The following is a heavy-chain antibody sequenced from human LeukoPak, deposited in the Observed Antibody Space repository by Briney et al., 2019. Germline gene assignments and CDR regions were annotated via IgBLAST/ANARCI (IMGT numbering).Heavy chain of an antibody. CDR1: GFTFSSYE. CDR3: AELGITMIGGV. J-gene: IGHJ6*04. Sequence: GGTLRLSCAASGFTFSSYEMNWVRQAPGKGLEWVSYISSNGSTIYYADSVKGRFTISRDNAKHSLYLQMDTLRAEDTAVYYCAELGITMIGGVWGKGTTVTISS. D-gene: IGHD3-10*02. V-gene: IGHV3-48*03. CDR2: ISSNGSTI.